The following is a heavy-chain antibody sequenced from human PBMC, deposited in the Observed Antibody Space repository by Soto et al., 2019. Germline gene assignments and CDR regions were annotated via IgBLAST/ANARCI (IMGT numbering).Heavy chain of an antibody. J-gene: IGHJ4*01. CDR2: IYYSGST. CDR3: ARFPFDGIAEDGELHSF. CDR1: GGSVSSDNSY. D-gene: IGHD6-13*01. V-gene: IGHV4-61*01. Sequence: SETLSLTCSVSGGSVSSDNSYWSWIRQPPGKGLEWIGYIYYSGSTDYNPSLKSRVSISRDTSKNQFSLKLNSMTAADTAVYYCARFPFDGIAEDGELHSFRARGILDPVS.